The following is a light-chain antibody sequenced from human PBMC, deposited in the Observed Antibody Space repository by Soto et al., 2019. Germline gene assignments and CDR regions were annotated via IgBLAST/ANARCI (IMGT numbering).Light chain of an antibody. CDR1: SSNIGARVD. J-gene: IGLJ1*01. CDR2: SNN. Sequence: QSVLTQPPSVSGAPGQTVTISCPGSSSNIGARVDVHWYQHLPGTAPKLLIYSNNIRPPGVPDRFSGYKSGSSASLAISGLQPEDEGDYYCQSYDSSLSGSYVFGTGTHLTVL. V-gene: IGLV1-40*01. CDR3: QSYDSSLSGSYV.